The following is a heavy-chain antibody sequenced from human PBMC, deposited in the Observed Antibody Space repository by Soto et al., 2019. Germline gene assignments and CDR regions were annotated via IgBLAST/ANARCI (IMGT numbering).Heavy chain of an antibody. Sequence: SETLSLTCTVSGGSISSDYYYWSWIRQPPGKGLEWIGYIYYSGRTAYDPSLKSRIIISIDTSKNQFSLSLNSLNAADTAVYYCAGELSNSPEYFDFWGLGTLVTVSS. V-gene: IGHV4-30-4*01. CDR2: IYYSGRT. J-gene: IGHJ4*02. CDR3: AGELSNSPEYFDF. D-gene: IGHD6-6*01. CDR1: GGSISSDYYY.